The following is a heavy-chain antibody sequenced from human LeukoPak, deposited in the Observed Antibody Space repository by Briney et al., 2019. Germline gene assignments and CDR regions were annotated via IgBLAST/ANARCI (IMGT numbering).Heavy chain of an antibody. CDR2: MDDSGRII. D-gene: IGHD6-13*01. CDR1: GFSFIDYY. V-gene: IGHV3-11*04. J-gene: IGHJ4*02. Sequence: GGSLRLSCAASGFSFIDYYMSWIRQAPGKGLEWVSYMDDSGRIIYYGGSVQGRFTISRDNARNSLFLQMNSLTAEDTAVYFCARVRRAATDALRYFDYWGQGTLVTVSS. CDR3: ARVRRAATDALRYFDY.